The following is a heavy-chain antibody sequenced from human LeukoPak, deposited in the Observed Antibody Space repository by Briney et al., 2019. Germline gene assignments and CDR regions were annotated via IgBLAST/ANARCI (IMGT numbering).Heavy chain of an antibody. J-gene: IGHJ4*02. V-gene: IGHV3-66*01. CDR1: RFTVSSNY. Sequence: GGSLRLSCAASRFTVSSNYMNWVRQAPGKGLEWVSVIFISGSTYYADSVKGRFTISRDNAENSLYLEMNSLRVEDTAIYYCVRDRGSYRPIDYWGQGTLVTVSS. CDR2: IFISGST. CDR3: VRDRGSYRPIDY. D-gene: IGHD1-26*01.